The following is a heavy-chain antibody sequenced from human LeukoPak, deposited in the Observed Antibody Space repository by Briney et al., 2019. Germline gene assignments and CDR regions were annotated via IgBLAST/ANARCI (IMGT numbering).Heavy chain of an antibody. CDR2: INGDGSGT. Sequence: PGGSLRLSCAASGFTFSGYWMHWVRKAPGRGLVGVSRINGDGSGTNYDDSEKGRFTISRDNAKNTLYLQMNSLRAEDTAVYSCARGGETYGPATLGALDIWGPGTMVPVSS. D-gene: IGHD2-2*01. CDR1: GFTFSGYW. J-gene: IGHJ3*02. V-gene: IGHV3-74*01. CDR3: ARGGETYGPATLGALDI.